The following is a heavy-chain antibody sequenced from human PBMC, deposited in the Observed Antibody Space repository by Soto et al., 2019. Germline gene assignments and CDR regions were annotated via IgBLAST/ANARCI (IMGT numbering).Heavy chain of an antibody. CDR2: INAGNGNT. CDR3: ARSGSGGSCYD. CDR1: GYTFTSYA. V-gene: IGHV1-3*01. D-gene: IGHD2-15*01. J-gene: IGHJ4*02. Sequence: ASVKVSCKASGYTFTSYAMHWVRQAPGQRLEWMGWINAGNGNTEYSQKFQGRVTITRDTSASTAYMELSSLRSEDTAVYYCARSGSGGSCYDWGQGTLVTVSS.